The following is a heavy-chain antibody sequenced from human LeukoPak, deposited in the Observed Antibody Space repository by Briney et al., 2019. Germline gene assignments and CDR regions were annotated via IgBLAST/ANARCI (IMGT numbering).Heavy chain of an antibody. D-gene: IGHD1-20*01. CDR1: GYTFTDDY. CDR2: INPDSGFT. CDR3: APTSEAYTSNWNV. J-gene: IGHJ4*02. Sequence: ASVKVSCKTSGYTFTDDYIHWVRQAPGQGLEFMGWINPDSGFTNYAQKFKGRVTMTRDPSISTAYLEVRRLRSDDTAVYYCAPTSEAYTSNWNVWGQGSLVTVSS. V-gene: IGHV1-2*02.